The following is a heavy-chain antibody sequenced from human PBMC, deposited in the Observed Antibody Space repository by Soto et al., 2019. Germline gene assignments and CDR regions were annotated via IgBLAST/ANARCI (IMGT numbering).Heavy chain of an antibody. CDR3: ALDYYGSGSYPNDAFDI. J-gene: IGHJ3*02. Sequence: EVQLLESGGGLVQPGGSLRLSCAASGFTFSSSAMSWVRQAPGKRLEWVSAISGSGGSPYYADSVKGRFTISRDNYKKTLYLQMNSLRAEDTAVYYCALDYYGSGSYPNDAFDIWGPGTMVTVSS. CDR1: GFTFSSSA. D-gene: IGHD3-10*01. CDR2: ISGSGGSP. V-gene: IGHV3-23*01.